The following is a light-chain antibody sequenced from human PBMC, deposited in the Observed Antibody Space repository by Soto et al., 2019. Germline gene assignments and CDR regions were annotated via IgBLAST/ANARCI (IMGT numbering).Light chain of an antibody. Sequence: DLRMTQSPSSLSASVRDRVTITCRASQSIGSNLNWYQQSPGRAPKLLVFAASSKSRGVPLRFDARRSGTDFTLTINSLQPEDVATYYCQQTHTFPWTFGQGTKVDVK. CDR1: QSIGSN. CDR3: QQTHTFPWT. J-gene: IGKJ1*01. CDR2: AAS. V-gene: IGKV1-39*01.